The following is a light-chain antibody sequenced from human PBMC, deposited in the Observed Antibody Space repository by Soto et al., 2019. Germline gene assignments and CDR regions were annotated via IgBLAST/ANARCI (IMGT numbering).Light chain of an antibody. CDR1: SSDIGGYNY. Sequence: QSVLTQPASVSGSPGQSITISCTGTSSDIGGYNYVSWYQQHPGKAPKLIICDVSDRPSGVSNRFSGSKSGNTASLTISGLQAEYEADYYCNSYTSINTLVFGGGTKLTVL. CDR2: DVS. J-gene: IGLJ2*01. CDR3: NSYTSINTLV. V-gene: IGLV2-14*01.